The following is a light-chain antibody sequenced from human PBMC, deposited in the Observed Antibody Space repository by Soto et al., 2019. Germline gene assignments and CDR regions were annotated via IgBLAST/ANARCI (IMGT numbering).Light chain of an antibody. CDR3: AAWDDRLSGFV. V-gene: IGLV1-47*01. CDR1: NYNIGSNY. CDR2: RNN. J-gene: IGLJ1*01. Sequence: QSVLTQPPSSSGTPGQRVTISCSGINYNIGSNYVNCFRQFPVTAPKLLIYRNNQRPSGVPDRFSGSKSGTSASLAISGLRSEDEADYYCAAWDDRLSGFVFATGTKVTVL.